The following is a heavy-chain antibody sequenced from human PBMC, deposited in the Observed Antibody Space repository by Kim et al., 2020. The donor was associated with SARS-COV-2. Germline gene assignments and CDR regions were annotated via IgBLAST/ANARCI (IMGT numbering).Heavy chain of an antibody. CDR2: IDLSDSYT. D-gene: IGHD6-19*01. Sequence: GESPKISCKGSGYSFTSYWISWVRQMPGKGLEWMGRIDLSDSYTNYSPSFQGHVTISADKSNSTAYLQWSSLKASDTARYYCSIQWLGSWGMDVWGQGTTVTVSS. CDR1: GYSFTSYW. V-gene: IGHV5-10-1*01. CDR3: SIQWLGSWGMDV. J-gene: IGHJ6*02.